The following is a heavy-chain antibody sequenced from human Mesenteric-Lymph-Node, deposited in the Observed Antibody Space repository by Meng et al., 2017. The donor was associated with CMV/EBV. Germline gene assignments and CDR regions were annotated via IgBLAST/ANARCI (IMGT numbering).Heavy chain of an antibody. CDR2: INHSGVP. CDR1: GGSFSGYC. CDR3: ARGSDIPVNNY. J-gene: IGHJ4*02. V-gene: IGHV4-34*01. Sequence: QVQLQQWGAGLLKPSETLSLTCAGYGGSFSGYCWSWIRQPPGKGLEWIGEINHSGVPNYNPSLKSRVTISLDRSKNQFSLKLSSVTAEDTAVYYCARGSDIPVNNYWGQGTLVTVSS. D-gene: IGHD2-15*01.